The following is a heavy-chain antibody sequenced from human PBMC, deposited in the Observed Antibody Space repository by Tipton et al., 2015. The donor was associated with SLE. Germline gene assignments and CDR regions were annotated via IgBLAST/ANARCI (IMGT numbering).Heavy chain of an antibody. D-gene: IGHD3-3*01. CDR2: INHSGST. J-gene: IGHJ4*02. CDR1: GGSISSSSSYY. V-gene: IGHV4-34*01. Sequence: TLSLTCAVYGGSISSSSSYYWAWIRQPPGKGVEWIGEINHSGSTNYNPSLKSRVTISVDTSKNHFSLKLSSVTAADTAVYYCARAIYDFWSGGYFDYWGQGTLVTVSS. CDR3: ARAIYDFWSGGYFDY.